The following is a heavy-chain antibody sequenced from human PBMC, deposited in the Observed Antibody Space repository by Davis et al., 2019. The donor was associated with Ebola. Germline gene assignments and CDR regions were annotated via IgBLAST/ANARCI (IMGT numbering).Heavy chain of an antibody. CDR2: FSGSGGTT. CDR3: AKDGAYFGGDFYYYYGMDV. Sequence: PGGSLRLSCEASGFTFSSYAMSWVRQAPGTGLEWVSSFSGSGGTTYYADSVKGRFTISRDNSKNTLYLQMNSLRAEDTAVYYCAKDGAYFGGDFYYYYGMDVWGKGTTVTVSS. J-gene: IGHJ6*04. CDR1: GFTFSSYA. V-gene: IGHV3-23*01. D-gene: IGHD2-21*02.